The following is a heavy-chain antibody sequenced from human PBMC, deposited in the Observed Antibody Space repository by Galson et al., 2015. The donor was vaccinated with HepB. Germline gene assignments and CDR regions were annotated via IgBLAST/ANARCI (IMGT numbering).Heavy chain of an antibody. CDR1: GFTFSSYD. Sequence: SLRLSCAASGFTFSSYDMNWVRQAPGKGLEWVSYISSSGSTIYYADSVKGRFTISRDNAKNSLYLQMNSLRAEDTAVYYCARVSVGGSEDYWGQGTLVTVSS. CDR3: ARVSVGGSEDY. D-gene: IGHD2-15*01. CDR2: ISSSGSTI. J-gene: IGHJ4*02. V-gene: IGHV3-48*03.